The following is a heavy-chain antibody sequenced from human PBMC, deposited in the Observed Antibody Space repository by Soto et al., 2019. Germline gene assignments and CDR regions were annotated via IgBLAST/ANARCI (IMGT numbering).Heavy chain of an antibody. J-gene: IGHJ4*02. CDR2: INPSGSIA. D-gene: IGHD3-10*01. CDR3: ARDRFDGSGTYNYFDY. V-gene: IGHV1-46*01. CDR1: GYTFTTHY. Sequence: ASVKVSCKASGYTFTTHYIHWVRQAPGQEFEWMGIINPSGSIANYAQKFQGRVTMTTDMRTTTVYMELSSLRSEDTAMYYCARDRFDGSGTYNYFDYWGQGTLVTVSS.